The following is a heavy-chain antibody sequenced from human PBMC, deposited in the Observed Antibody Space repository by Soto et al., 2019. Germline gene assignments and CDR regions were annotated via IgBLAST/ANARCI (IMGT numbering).Heavy chain of an antibody. V-gene: IGHV3-30*18. CDR1: GFTFSSYG. D-gene: IGHD3-10*01. Sequence: GSLRLSCAASGFTFSSYGMHWVRQAPGKGLEWVAVISYDGSNKYYADSVKGRFTISRDNSKNTLYLQMNSLRAEDTAVYYCAKDHYYGSGSYFDYWGQGTLVTVSS. J-gene: IGHJ4*02. CDR2: ISYDGSNK. CDR3: AKDHYYGSGSYFDY.